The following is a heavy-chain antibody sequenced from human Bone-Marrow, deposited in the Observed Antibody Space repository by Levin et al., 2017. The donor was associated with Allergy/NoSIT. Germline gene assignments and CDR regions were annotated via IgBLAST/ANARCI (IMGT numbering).Heavy chain of an antibody. CDR1: GYTFTGYY. D-gene: IGHD3-10*01. CDR3: ARDPTYSYGSGSSQSGAFDI. Sequence: ASVKVSCKASGYTFTGYYMHWVRQAPGQGLEWMGRINPNSGGTNYAQKFQGRVTMTRDTSISTAYMELSRLRSDDTAVYYCARDPTYSYGSGSSQSGAFDIWGQGTMVTVSS. V-gene: IGHV1-2*06. CDR2: INPNSGGT. J-gene: IGHJ3*02.